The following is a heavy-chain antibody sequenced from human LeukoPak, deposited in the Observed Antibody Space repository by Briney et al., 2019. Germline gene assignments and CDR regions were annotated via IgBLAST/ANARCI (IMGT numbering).Heavy chain of an antibody. V-gene: IGHV3-48*03. D-gene: IGHD2-8*02. CDR2: ISSSGSTI. J-gene: IGHJ4*02. CDR3: ARVGEKTYGLVFDY. CDR1: GFTFSSYE. Sequence: GGSLRLSCAASGFTFSSYEMNWVRQAPGKGLEWVSYISSSGSTIYYADSVKGRFTISRDNAKNSLYLQMNSLRAEDTAVYYCARVGEKTYGLVFDYWGQGTLVTVSS.